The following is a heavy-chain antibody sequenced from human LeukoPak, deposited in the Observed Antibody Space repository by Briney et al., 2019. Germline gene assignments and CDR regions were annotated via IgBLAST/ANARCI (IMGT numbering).Heavy chain of an antibody. CDR2: INHSGST. D-gene: IGHD3-22*01. J-gene: IGHJ3*02. V-gene: IGHV4-34*01. CDR3: ATSYITTYAFDI. Sequence: SETLSLTCAVYGGSFSGYYWSWIRQPPGKGLEWIGEINHSGSTNYNPSLKSRVTISVGTSKNQFSLKLSSVTAADTAVYYCATSYITTYAFDIWGQGTMVTVSS. CDR1: GGSFSGYY.